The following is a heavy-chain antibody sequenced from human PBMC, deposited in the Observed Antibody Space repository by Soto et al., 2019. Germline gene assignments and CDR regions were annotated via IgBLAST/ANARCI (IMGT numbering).Heavy chain of an antibody. J-gene: IGHJ3*02. Sequence: PSATLSLTCAVSGGSISSGGYSWSWIRQPPGKGLEWIGYIYHSGSTYYNPSLKSRVTIPVDRSKNQFTLKLSSVTAADTAVYYGDSALYHYYDSRINDFEIWDQGTMV. V-gene: IGHV4-30-2*01. CDR2: IYHSGST. D-gene: IGHD3-22*01. CDR3: DSALYHYYDSRINDFEI. CDR1: GGSISSGGYS.